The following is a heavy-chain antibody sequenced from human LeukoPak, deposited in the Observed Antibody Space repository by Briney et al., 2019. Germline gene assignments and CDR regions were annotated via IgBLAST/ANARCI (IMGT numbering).Heavy chain of an antibody. CDR3: ARLQRGGTYWLYYFDS. Sequence: SETLSLTCTVSGGSISSYYWSWIRQPAGKGLEWIGHMYTSGTTNYNPSLKSRVTMSVDTSKNQFSLKLSSVTAADTAVYYCARLQRGGTYWLYYFDSWGQGTLVTVSS. V-gene: IGHV4-4*07. CDR2: MYTSGTT. CDR1: GGSISSYY. J-gene: IGHJ4*02. D-gene: IGHD1-26*01.